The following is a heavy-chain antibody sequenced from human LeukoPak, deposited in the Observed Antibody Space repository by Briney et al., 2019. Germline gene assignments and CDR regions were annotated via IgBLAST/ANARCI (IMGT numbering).Heavy chain of an antibody. CDR1: GYIFTGYF. Sequence: ASVKVSCKTSGYIFTGYFMHWVRQAPGQGLEWLGWINPDSGVTEYAQKFQGRVTMTRDASISTAYMELSRLRSDDTAVYYCASRELGYWGQGTLVTVSS. CDR3: ASRELGY. D-gene: IGHD1-26*01. V-gene: IGHV1-2*02. CDR2: INPDSGVT. J-gene: IGHJ4*02.